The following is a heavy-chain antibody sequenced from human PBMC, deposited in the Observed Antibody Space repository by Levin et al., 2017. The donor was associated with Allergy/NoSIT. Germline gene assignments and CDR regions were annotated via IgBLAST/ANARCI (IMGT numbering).Heavy chain of an antibody. CDR1: GGTFNTYT. D-gene: IGHD1-26*01. J-gene: IGHJ4*02. V-gene: IGHV1-69*04. CDR3: ARDEDTSGSYDY. CDR2: IIPLLGVV. Sequence: PGGSLRLSCKASGGTFNTYTINWVRQAPGQGLEWMGRIIPLLGVVNYAQKFQGRVTITADKSATTAYMELSSLRSDDTAVYYCARDEDTSGSYDYWGQGTLVTVSS.